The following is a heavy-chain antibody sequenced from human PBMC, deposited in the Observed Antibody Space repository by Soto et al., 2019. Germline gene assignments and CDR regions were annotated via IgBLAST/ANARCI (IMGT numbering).Heavy chain of an antibody. CDR1: GGTFSSYA. Sequence: QVQLVQSGAEVKKPGSSVKVSCKASGGTFSSYALSWMRQAPGQGLESMGGIIPMFGTANYAQKFQGRVTITADTSTSTAYMELSNLRSEDTAVYYCARGPFLEWSLAYHFYGMDVWGQGTTVIVSS. CDR3: ARGPFLEWSLAYHFYGMDV. D-gene: IGHD3-3*01. J-gene: IGHJ6*02. V-gene: IGHV1-69*14. CDR2: IIPMFGTA.